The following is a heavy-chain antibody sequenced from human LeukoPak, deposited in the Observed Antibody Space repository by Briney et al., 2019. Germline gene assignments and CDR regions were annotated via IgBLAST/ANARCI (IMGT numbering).Heavy chain of an antibody. CDR3: ARDCSSTSCYMTNGMDV. D-gene: IGHD2-2*02. CDR2: LFPSGTT. V-gene: IGHV4-38-2*02. Sequence: TSETLSLTCIVSSSSTDSHSYWAWIRQSPGKGLEWIGTLFPSGTTLYNPSLKSRVTMSFDTSNNHFSLDLTSLTAADTALYYCARDCSSTSCYMTNGMDVWGQGTTVTVSS. J-gene: IGHJ6*02. CDR1: SSSTDSHSY.